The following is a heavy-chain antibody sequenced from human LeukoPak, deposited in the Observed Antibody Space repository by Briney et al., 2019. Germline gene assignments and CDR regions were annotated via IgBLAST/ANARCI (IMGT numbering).Heavy chain of an antibody. CDR2: IYYSGST. V-gene: IGHV4-59*01. D-gene: IGHD3-10*01. Sequence: PSVTLSLTCTVSGGSISRYYWSWIRQPPGKGLEWIGYIYYSGSTNYNPSLKSRVTISVDTSNNQFSLKLSSVTAADTAVYYCARGSGSGSYFDYWGQGTLVTVSS. J-gene: IGHJ4*02. CDR3: ARGSGSGSYFDY. CDR1: GGSISRYY.